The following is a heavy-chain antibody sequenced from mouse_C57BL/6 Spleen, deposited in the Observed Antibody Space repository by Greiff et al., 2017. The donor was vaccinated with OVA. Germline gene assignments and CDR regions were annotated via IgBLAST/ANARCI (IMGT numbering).Heavy chain of an antibody. D-gene: IGHD3-1*01. CDR3: ERGATWDY. CDR2: IDPSDSYT. V-gene: IGHV1-50*01. J-gene: IGHJ2*01. Sequence: QVQLQQSGAELVKPGASVKLSCKASGYTFTSYWMQWVKQRPGQGLEWIGEIDPSDSYTNYNQKFKGKATLTVDTSSSTAYMQLSSLTSEDSAVYYCERGATWDYWGQGTTLTVSS. CDR1: GYTFTSYW.